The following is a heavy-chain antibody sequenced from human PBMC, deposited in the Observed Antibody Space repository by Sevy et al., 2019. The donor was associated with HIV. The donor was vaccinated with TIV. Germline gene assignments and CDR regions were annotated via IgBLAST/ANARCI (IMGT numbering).Heavy chain of an antibody. CDR3: AATKDYDENSGSPFDY. V-gene: IGHV1-24*01. J-gene: IGHJ4*02. CDR1: GHTLNRLG. Sequence: ASVKVSCKVYGHTLNRLGMHWVRQAPGKGLEWMGSFDPEDGETFQAQKFQGRVTMTDDTSTDTAYMELSSLRSEDTAVYYCAATKDYDENSGSPFDYWGQGTLVTVSS. CDR2: FDPEDGET. D-gene: IGHD3-22*01.